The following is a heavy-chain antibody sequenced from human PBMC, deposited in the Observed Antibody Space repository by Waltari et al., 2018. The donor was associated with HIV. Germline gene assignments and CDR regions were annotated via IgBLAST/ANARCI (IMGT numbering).Heavy chain of an antibody. J-gene: IGHJ6*02. D-gene: IGHD6-6*01. CDR1: GGSFSGYY. CDR2: INHSGST. Sequence: QVQLQQWGAGLLKPSETLSLTGAAYGGSFSGYYWTWIRQPPGKGRELIGEINHSGSTNYRPSLKSRVTISVDTSKNQFSLRLSSVTAADTALYYCAGGGDSSSPSGVWCQGTTVTVSS. V-gene: IGHV4-34*01. CDR3: AGGGDSSSPSGV.